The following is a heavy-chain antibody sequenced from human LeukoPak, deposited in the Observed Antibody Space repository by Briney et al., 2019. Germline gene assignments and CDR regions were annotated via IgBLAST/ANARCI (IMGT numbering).Heavy chain of an antibody. D-gene: IGHD6-19*01. J-gene: IGHJ4*02. CDR1: GFTFSSYW. CDR2: INSDGSST. V-gene: IGHV3-74*01. Sequence: GGSLRLSCAASGFTFSSYWMHWVRQAPGKGLVWVSRINSDGSSTSYADSVKGRFTISRDNAKNTLCLQMNSLRAEDTAVYYCARESSGWYEDFDYWGQGTLVTVSS. CDR3: ARESSGWYEDFDY.